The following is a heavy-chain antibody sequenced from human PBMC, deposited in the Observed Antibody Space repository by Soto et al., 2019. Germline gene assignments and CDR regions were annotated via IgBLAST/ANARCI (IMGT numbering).Heavy chain of an antibody. CDR1: GYTFTNFS. CDR2: INAGSGYT. D-gene: IGHD3-3*02. J-gene: IGHJ6*02. V-gene: IGHV1-3*01. CDR3: ARGRGVIRNYYGMDV. Sequence: QVQLVQSGAEVKKPGASVKISCEASGYTFTNFSIHWVRQAPGQRLEWMGWINAGSGYTKYSRRFQDRLIITRDRSASTAYMELSILRSEDTAMFYCARGRGVIRNYYGMDVWGQGTTATVSS.